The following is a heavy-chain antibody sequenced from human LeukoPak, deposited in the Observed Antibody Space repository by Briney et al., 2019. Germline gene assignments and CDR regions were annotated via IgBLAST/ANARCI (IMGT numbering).Heavy chain of an antibody. D-gene: IGHD4-17*01. CDR1: GGSISSDY. CDR2: IYYSGST. CDR3: AAYFGDYGFPH. V-gene: IGHV4-59*01. J-gene: IGHJ4*02. Sequence: ASETLSLTCTVSGGSISSDYCSWIRQPPGKQLEWIGYIYYSGSTDYNPSLKSRVSLSVDPSKKQFSLKLSSVTAADTAMYYCAAYFGDYGFPHWGQGTLVTVSS.